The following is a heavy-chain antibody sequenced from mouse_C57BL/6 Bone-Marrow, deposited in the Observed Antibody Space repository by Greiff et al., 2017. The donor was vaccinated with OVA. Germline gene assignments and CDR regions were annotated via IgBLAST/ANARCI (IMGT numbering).Heavy chain of an antibody. D-gene: IGHD1-1*01. V-gene: IGHV1-69*01. CDR1: GYTFTSYW. Sequence: QVQLQQPGAELVMPGASVKLSCKASGYTFTSYWIHWVKQRPGQGLEWIGEIDPSDSYTNYNQKFKGKSTLTVDKSSSTAYMQLSSLTSEDSAVYYCARGAVVATNFDVWGTGTTVTVSS. CDR3: ARGAVVATNFDV. CDR2: IDPSDSYT. J-gene: IGHJ1*03.